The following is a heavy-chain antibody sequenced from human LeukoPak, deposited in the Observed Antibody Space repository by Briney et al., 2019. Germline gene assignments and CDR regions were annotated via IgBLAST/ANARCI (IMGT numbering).Heavy chain of an antibody. CDR3: AREPDTSSSDYFDY. D-gene: IGHD6-6*01. J-gene: IGHJ4*02. CDR1: GFTFRNYE. Sequence: PGGSLRLSCAASGFTFRNYEMNWVRQASGKGLEWVSYISGGGETTYYADSVRGRFTISRDNAKNSLYLHVNSLRAEDTAVYYCAREPDTSSSDYFDYWGQGTLVTAS. CDR2: ISGGGETT. V-gene: IGHV3-48*03.